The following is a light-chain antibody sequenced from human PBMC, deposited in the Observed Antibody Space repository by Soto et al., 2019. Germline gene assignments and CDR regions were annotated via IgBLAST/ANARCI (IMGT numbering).Light chain of an antibody. V-gene: IGKV3-15*01. CDR3: QQYHIWPGT. CDR1: QSVNNQ. CDR2: GAS. J-gene: IGKJ1*01. Sequence: EIVMTQSPATVSVSPGKRSTPSCRASQSVNNQLAWYQQRPGQAPRLLMYGASTRATGRPARFSGSGSGTEFTLTISSLQSEDFAVYYCQQYHIWPGTFGQGTKVDIK.